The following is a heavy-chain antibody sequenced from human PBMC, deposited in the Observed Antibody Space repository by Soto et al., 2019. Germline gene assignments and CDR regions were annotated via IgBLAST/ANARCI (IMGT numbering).Heavy chain of an antibody. J-gene: IGHJ4*02. CDR1: GFTFSRYA. CDR3: AKNYYDSSGTPNFDS. V-gene: IGHV3-23*01. CDR2: ISGSGGST. Sequence: GGSLRLSCAASGFTFSRYAMSWVRQAPGKGLEWVSAISGSGGSTYYADSVKGRFTISRDNSKNTLYLQMNSLRAEDTAVYYCAKNYYDSSGTPNFDSWGQGTLVTVSS. D-gene: IGHD3-22*01.